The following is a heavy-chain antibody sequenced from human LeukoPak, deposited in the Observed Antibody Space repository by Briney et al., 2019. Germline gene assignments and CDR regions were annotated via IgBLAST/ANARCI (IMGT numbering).Heavy chain of an antibody. J-gene: IGHJ6*03. CDR2: TYYSGST. CDR3: ARALRYYDYVWGSYRADNYYHYYMDV. D-gene: IGHD3-16*02. V-gene: IGHV4-39*07. CDR1: GGSISSSNYY. Sequence: SETLSLTCTVSGGSISSSNYYWGWIRQPPGKGLEWIGSTYYSGSTYYSPSLKSRVTMSVDTSKNQFSLKLSSVTAADTAVYYCARALRYYDYVWGSYRADNYYHYYMDVWGKGTTVTISS.